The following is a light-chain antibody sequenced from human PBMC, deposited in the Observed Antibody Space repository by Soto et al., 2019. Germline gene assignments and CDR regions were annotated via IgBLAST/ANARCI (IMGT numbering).Light chain of an antibody. Sequence: DIQMTQSPSSLSASAGDRVTISCRASESISNFLNWYQHEPGKAPKLLIYAASSLQSGVPSRFSGSGSGTDFTLTISSLQPEDFATYYCQQSFSTPRTFGQGTKLEIK. CDR1: ESISNF. J-gene: IGKJ2*01. V-gene: IGKV1-39*01. CDR2: AAS. CDR3: QQSFSTPRT.